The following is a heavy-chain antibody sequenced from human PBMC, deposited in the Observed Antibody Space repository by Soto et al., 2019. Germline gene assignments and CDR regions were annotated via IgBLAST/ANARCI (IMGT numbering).Heavy chain of an antibody. J-gene: IGHJ3*02. CDR3: ARANITMVRGVITNDAFDI. D-gene: IGHD3-10*01. CDR2: IIPILGIA. CDR1: GGTFSSYT. V-gene: IGHV1-69*02. Sequence: SGKVSCKASGGTFSSYTISWVRQAPGQGLEWMGRIIPILGIANYAQKFQGRVTITADKSTSTAYMELSSLRSEDTAVYYCARANITMVRGVITNDAFDIWGQGTMVTVSS.